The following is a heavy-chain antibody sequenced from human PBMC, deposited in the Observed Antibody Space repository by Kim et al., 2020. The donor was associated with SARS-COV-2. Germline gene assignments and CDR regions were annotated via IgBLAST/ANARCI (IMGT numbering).Heavy chain of an antibody. CDR2: IYYSGST. CDR3: ARPNLGPPADAFDI. J-gene: IGHJ3*02. Sequence: SETLSLTCTVSGGSISSSSYYWGWIRQPPGKGLEWIGSIYYSGSTYYNSPLKSRVTISVDTSKNQFSLKLSSVTAADTAVYYCARPNLGPPADAFDIWGQGTMVTVSS. D-gene: IGHD1-7*01. CDR1: GGSISSSSYY. V-gene: IGHV4-39*01.